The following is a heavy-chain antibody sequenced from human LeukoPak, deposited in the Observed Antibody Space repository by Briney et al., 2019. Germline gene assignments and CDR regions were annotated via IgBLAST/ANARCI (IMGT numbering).Heavy chain of an antibody. CDR3: ARAGYCTTTTCYYRGIDF. J-gene: IGHJ4*02. CDR1: GFAFGNYA. V-gene: IGHV3-30*11. Sequence: GGSLGLSGAASGFAFGNYAVHWVRQDPGKGLEWVAVISYDGTDKYYADSVKGRFTISRDTSNNTLYLQMNSLRAEDTAVYYCARAGYCTTTTCYYRGIDFWGQGTLVTVSS. CDR2: ISYDGTDK. D-gene: IGHD2-2*01.